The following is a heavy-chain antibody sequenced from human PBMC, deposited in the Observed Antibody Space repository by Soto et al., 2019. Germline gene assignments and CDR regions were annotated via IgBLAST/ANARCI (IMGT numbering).Heavy chain of an antibody. J-gene: IGHJ4*02. Sequence: GGSLRLSCAASGFTFSSYWMSWVRQAPGKGLEWVANIKQDGSEKYYVDSVKGRFTISRDNAKNSLYLQMNSLRAEDTAVYYCARVPGRSYGFYFDYWGQGTLVTVS. CDR1: GFTFSSYW. CDR2: IKQDGSEK. V-gene: IGHV3-7*01. D-gene: IGHD5-18*01. CDR3: ARVPGRSYGFYFDY.